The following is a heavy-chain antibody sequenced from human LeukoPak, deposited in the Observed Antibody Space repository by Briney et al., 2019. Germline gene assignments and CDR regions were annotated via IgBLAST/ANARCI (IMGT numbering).Heavy chain of an antibody. V-gene: IGHV3-11*01. CDR2: ISSSGSTI. Sequence: GGSLRLSCAASGFTFSDYYMSWIRQAPGKGLEWVSYISSSGSTIYYADSVKGRFTISRDNAKNSLYLQMNSLRAEDTAVYYCARGVEMATIEAFDIWGQGTMVTVSS. CDR3: ARGVEMATIEAFDI. CDR1: GFTFSDYY. J-gene: IGHJ3*02. D-gene: IGHD5-24*01.